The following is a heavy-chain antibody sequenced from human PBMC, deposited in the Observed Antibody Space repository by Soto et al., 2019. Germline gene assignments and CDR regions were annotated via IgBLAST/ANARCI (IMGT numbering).Heavy chain of an antibody. J-gene: IGHJ5*02. D-gene: IGHD6-13*01. Sequence: QVQLVQSGAEVKKPGSSVKVSCKASGGTFSSYAISWVRQAPGQGLEWMGGIIPIFGTANYAQKFQGRVTITADESTSTAYMELSSLRSEDTAVYYCARDTVEVPYSSSWHWFDPWGQGTLVTVSS. CDR2: IIPIFGTA. CDR3: ARDTVEVPYSSSWHWFDP. CDR1: GGTFSSYA. V-gene: IGHV1-69*01.